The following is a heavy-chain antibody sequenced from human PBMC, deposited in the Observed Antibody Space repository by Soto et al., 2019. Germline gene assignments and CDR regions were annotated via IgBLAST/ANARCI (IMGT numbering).Heavy chain of an antibody. CDR3: ARDRSSENYRLSWIDALDM. Sequence: QVHLVQSGAEVKKPGSSVRVSCKASGGTLRTFPISWVRQAPGRGLEWMGGIIPILRTPNYAPKFQGRVTINVDESTRTAYMELSSVSSEDTPMYFCARDRSSENYRLSWIDALDMWGQGTMVTVSS. CDR1: GGTLRTFP. CDR2: IIPILRTP. V-gene: IGHV1-69*01. D-gene: IGHD3-22*01. J-gene: IGHJ3*02.